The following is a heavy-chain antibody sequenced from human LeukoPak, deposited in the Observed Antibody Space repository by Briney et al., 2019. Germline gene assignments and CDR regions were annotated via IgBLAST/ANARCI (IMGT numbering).Heavy chain of an antibody. D-gene: IGHD3-22*01. J-gene: IGHJ3*02. Sequence: ASVKVSCKASGYTFTGYYMHWVRQAPGQGLEWMGWINPNSGGTNYAQKFQGRVTMTRDTSISTAYMELSRLRSDDTAVYYCARVKGRLLYYDSSGYYSPDAFDIWGQGTMVTVSS. V-gene: IGHV1-2*02. CDR1: GYTFTGYY. CDR3: ARVKGRLLYYDSSGYYSPDAFDI. CDR2: INPNSGGT.